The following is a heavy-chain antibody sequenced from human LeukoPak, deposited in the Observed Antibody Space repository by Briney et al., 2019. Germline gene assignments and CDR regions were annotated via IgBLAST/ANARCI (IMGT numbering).Heavy chain of an antibody. Sequence: ASVKVSCKASGYTFTGYYMHGVRQAPGQGLEWMGWINPNSGGTNYAQKFQGRVTMNRETSISTAYMELSRLRYDDTAVYYCARGQWRHFDYWGQGTLVTVSP. CDR3: ARGQWRHFDY. CDR2: INPNSGGT. J-gene: IGHJ4*02. D-gene: IGHD6-19*01. V-gene: IGHV1-2*02. CDR1: GYTFTGYY.